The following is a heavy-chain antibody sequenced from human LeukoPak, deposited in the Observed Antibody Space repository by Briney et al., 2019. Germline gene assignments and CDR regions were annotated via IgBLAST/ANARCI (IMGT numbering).Heavy chain of an antibody. D-gene: IGHD3-22*01. CDR2: INHSGST. Sequence: SETLSFTCAVYGGSFSGYYWSWIRQPPGKGLEWIGEINHSGSTNYNPSLKSRVTISVDTSKNQFSLKLSSVTAADTAVYYCARGSSGYAYYYYYGMDVWGQGTTVTVSS. J-gene: IGHJ6*02. CDR3: ARGSSGYAYYYYYGMDV. CDR1: GGSFSGYY. V-gene: IGHV4-34*01.